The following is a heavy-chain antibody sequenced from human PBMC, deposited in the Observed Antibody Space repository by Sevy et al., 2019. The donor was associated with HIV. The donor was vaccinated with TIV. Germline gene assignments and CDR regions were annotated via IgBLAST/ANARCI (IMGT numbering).Heavy chain of an antibody. V-gene: IGHV4-30-4*01. J-gene: IGHJ4*02. CDR1: GGSISSGDYY. CDR3: ARVIAARLWGADEY. D-gene: IGHD6-6*01. Sequence: SETLSLTCTVSGGSISSGDYYWSWIRQPPGKGLEWIGYIYYSGSTYYNPSLKSRVTISVDTSKNQFSLKLSSVTAADTAVYYCARVIAARLWGADEYWGQGTLVTVSS. CDR2: IYYSGST.